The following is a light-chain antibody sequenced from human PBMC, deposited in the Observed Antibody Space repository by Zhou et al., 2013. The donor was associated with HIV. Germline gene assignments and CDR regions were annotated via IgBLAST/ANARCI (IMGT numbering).Light chain of an antibody. CDR1: QSIAGY. J-gene: IGKJ5*01. Sequence: ATLSCRASQSIAGYLAWYQQKPGQAPRLLIYDASNRATGIPARFSGSGSGTDFTLTISRLEPDDFAVYYCQQYGNSPITFGQGTRLDIK. CDR3: QQYGNSPIT. CDR2: DAS. V-gene: IGKV3-11*01.